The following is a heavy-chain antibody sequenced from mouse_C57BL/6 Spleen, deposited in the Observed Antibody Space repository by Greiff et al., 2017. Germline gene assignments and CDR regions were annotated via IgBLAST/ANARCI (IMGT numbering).Heavy chain of an antibody. CDR2: IRSKSNNYAT. J-gene: IGHJ3*01. V-gene: IGHV10-1*01. CDR1: GFSFNTYA. D-gene: IGHD2-5*01. CDR3: VRQGSSNFFAY. Sequence: EVQLVESGGGLVQPKGSLKLSCAASGFSFNTYAMNWVRQAPGKGLEWVARIRSKSNNYATYYADSVKDRFTISRDDSESMLYLQMNNLKTEDTAMYYCVRQGSSNFFAYWGQGTLVTVSA.